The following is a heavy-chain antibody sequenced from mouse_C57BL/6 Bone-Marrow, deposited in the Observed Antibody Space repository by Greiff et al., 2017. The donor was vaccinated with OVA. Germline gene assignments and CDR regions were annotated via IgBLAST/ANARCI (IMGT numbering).Heavy chain of an antibody. CDR1: GFNIKDDY. D-gene: IGHD1-1*01. Sequence: VHVKQSGAELVRPGASVKLSCTASGFNIKDDYMHWVKQRPEQGLEWIGWIDPENGDTEYASKFQGKATITADTSSNTAYLQLSSLTSEDTAVYYCTGVYYGSSYVDYWGQGTTLTVSS. J-gene: IGHJ2*01. V-gene: IGHV14-4*01. CDR2: IDPENGDT. CDR3: TGVYYGSSYVDY.